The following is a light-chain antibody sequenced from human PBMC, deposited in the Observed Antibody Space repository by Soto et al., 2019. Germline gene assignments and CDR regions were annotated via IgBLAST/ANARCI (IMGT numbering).Light chain of an antibody. CDR1: SSDVGGYNY. CDR3: SSFAGSNNYV. CDR2: EVS. V-gene: IGLV2-8*01. Sequence: QSALTQPPSASGSPGQSVTISCTGTSSDVGGYNYVSWYQQHPGKAPKLMIYEVSKRPSGVPDRFSGSKFDNTASLTVSGLQAEDEADYYCSSFAGSNNYVFGTGTKLTVL. J-gene: IGLJ1*01.